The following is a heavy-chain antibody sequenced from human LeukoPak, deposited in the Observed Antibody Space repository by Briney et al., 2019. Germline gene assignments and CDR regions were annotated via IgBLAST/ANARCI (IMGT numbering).Heavy chain of an antibody. J-gene: IGHJ6*02. CDR3: ARFGGGYGMDV. V-gene: IGHV3-21*06. CDR1: GFTFSSYS. D-gene: IGHD2-15*01. Sequence: PGGSLRLSCAASGFTFSSYSMNWVRQAPGKGLEWVSSISSSSSYIYYADSVKGRFTISRDNAKTSLYLQMNSLRAEDTAVYYCARFGGGYGMDVWGQGTTVTVSS. CDR2: ISSSSSYI.